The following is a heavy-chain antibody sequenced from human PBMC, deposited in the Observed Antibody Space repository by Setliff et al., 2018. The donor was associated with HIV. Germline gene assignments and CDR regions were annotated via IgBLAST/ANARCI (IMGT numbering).Heavy chain of an antibody. V-gene: IGHV3-66*02. CDR3: ARPRLYGSALEY. CDR1: GFSVSSSY. D-gene: IGHD6-25*01. CDR2: IYGSGDT. J-gene: IGHJ4*02. Sequence: LRLSCVASGFSVSSSYMSWVRQNPGGGLEWVSTIYGSGDTYHADSVKGRFSLSRDNLKNTVYLQMNSLRPEDTAVYYCARPRLYGSALEYWGQGTHVTVSS.